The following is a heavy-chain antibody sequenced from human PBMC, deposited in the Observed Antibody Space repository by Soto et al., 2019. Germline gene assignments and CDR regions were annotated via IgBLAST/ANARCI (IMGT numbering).Heavy chain of an antibody. Sequence: SVKVSCKASGGTFSSYTISWVRQAPGQGLEWMGRIIPILGIANYAQKFQGRVTITADKSTSTAYMELSSLRSEDTAVYYCARVHSRGYSGYDYMGLSWFDPWGQGTLVTVSS. CDR3: ARVHSRGYSGYDYMGLSWFDP. CDR1: GGTFSSYT. D-gene: IGHD5-12*01. J-gene: IGHJ5*02. CDR2: IIPILGIA. V-gene: IGHV1-69*02.